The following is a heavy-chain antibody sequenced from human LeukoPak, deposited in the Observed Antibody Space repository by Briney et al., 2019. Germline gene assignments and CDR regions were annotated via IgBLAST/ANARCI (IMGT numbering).Heavy chain of an antibody. D-gene: IGHD3-22*01. J-gene: IGHJ4*02. Sequence: ASVKVSCKASGYTFTVYYMHWVRQAPGQRLEWMGCIIPNSGGTNYAQKLQGRVTMTTDTSTSTAYMELRSLRSDDTAVYYCARAALHYYDSKSFDYWGQGTLVTVSS. CDR2: IIPNSGGT. CDR1: GYTFTVYY. CDR3: ARAALHYYDSKSFDY. V-gene: IGHV1-2*02.